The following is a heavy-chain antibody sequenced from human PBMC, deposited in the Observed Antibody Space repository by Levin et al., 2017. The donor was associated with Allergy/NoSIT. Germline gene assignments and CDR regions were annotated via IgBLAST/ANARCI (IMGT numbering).Heavy chain of an antibody. CDR1: GFTFSTDV. CDR2: ISGSGGTT. CDR3: AKGSYCSAGTCYSRLGY. V-gene: IGHV3-23*01. J-gene: IGHJ4*02. D-gene: IGHD2-15*01. Sequence: QPGGSLRLSCAASGFTFSTDVMSWVRQAPGKGLEWVSGISGSGGTTYYADSVKGRFTISRDNSKNTLYLQMNSLRAEDTAVYYCAKGSYCSAGTCYSRLGYWGQGTLVTVSS.